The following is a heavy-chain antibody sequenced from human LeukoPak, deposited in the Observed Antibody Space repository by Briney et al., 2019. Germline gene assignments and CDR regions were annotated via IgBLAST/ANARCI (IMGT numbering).Heavy chain of an antibody. CDR3: ASSYDYVWGSYRSPRFDY. D-gene: IGHD3-16*02. CDR1: GFTFSSYS. J-gene: IGHJ4*02. Sequence: PGGSLRLSCAASGFTFSSYSMNWVRQAPGKGLEWVSSISSSSSYIYYADSVKGRFTISRDNAKNSLYLQMNSLRAEDTAVYYCASSYDYVWGSYRSPRFDYWGQGTLVTVSS. CDR2: ISSSSSYI. V-gene: IGHV3-21*01.